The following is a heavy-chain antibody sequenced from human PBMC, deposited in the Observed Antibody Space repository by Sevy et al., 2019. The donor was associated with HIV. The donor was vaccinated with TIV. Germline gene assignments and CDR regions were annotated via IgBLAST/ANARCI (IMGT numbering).Heavy chain of an antibody. CDR1: EFTFSSYA. J-gene: IGHJ6*02. D-gene: IGHD3-22*01. CDR2: ISYDGSNK. Sequence: GGSLRLSCAASEFTFSSYAMHWVRQAPGKGLEWVAVISYDGSNKYYADSVKGRFTISRDNSKNTLYLQMNSLRAEDTAVYYCARAGDSSGYYGGWDYYYYGMDVWGQGTTVTVSS. V-gene: IGHV3-30-3*01. CDR3: ARAGDSSGYYGGWDYYYYGMDV.